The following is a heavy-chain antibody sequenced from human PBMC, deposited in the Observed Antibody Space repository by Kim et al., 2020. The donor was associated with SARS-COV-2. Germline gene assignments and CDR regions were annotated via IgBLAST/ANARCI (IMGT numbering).Heavy chain of an antibody. CDR3: AARDYGDYPYFDF. J-gene: IGHJ4*02. CDR1: GFTVSRKY. Sequence: GGSLRLSCAASGFTVSRKYMSWVRQAPGKGLEWVSLIYGGGSTYYADSVKGRFTISRDNSRNTLYLQMNSLRAADTAVYYCAARDYGDYPYFDFWGQGTLVTVSS. D-gene: IGHD4-17*01. V-gene: IGHV3-53*01. CDR2: IYGGGST.